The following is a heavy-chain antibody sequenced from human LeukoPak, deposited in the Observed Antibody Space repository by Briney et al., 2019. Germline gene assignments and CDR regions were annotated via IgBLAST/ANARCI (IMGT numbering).Heavy chain of an antibody. Sequence: ASVKVSCKASGYTFTTYAMHWVRQAPGQRLEWMGWINAGNGNTKYSQKFQGRVTITRDTSASTAYMVLSSLRSEDTAVYYCARGYCGGDCSVDYWGQGTLVTVSS. D-gene: IGHD2-21*02. J-gene: IGHJ4*02. CDR1: GYTFTTYA. V-gene: IGHV1-3*01. CDR2: INAGNGNT. CDR3: ARGYCGGDCSVDY.